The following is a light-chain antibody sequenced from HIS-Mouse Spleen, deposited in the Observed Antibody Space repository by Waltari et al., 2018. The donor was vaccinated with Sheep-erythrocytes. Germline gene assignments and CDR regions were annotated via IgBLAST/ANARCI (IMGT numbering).Light chain of an antibody. J-gene: IGLJ1*01. CDR1: SSDVGGYNY. CDR2: DVS. V-gene: IGLV2-11*01. CDR3: CSYAGSYNHV. Sequence: QSALTQPRSVSGSPGQSVTISCTGTSSDVGGYNYVSWYQQHPGKAPKLMIYDVSKRPSGVPAPFSGSKSGNTASLTISGLQAEDEADYYCCSYAGSYNHVFATGTKVTVL.